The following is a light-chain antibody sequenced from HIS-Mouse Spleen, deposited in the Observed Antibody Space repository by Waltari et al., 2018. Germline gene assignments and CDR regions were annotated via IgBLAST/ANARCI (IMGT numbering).Light chain of an antibody. Sequence: SYELTQPPSVSVSPGQTASITCSGDQLGDKYACWYQQKPAQAPVLVIYQDSKRPSGIPERFSGSNSGNTATLTISGTQAMDEADYYCQAWDSSTAVFGTGTKVTVL. CDR1: QLGDKY. J-gene: IGLJ1*01. CDR2: QDS. CDR3: QAWDSSTAV. V-gene: IGLV3-1*01.